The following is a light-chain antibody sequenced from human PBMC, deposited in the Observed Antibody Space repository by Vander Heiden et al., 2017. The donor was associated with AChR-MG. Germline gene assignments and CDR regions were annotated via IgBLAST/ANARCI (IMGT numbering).Light chain of an antibody. CDR3: ASGYDSLNCPV. V-gene: IGLV1-44*01. J-gene: IGLJ3*02. CDR2: GNN. Sequence: QSVLPPPPPAPGTPRQRVPISCSGSGTHIGTETVNWYPHPPGTAPKLLTYGNNQRPSGVPDRFSGSKSGTSAALAISGLQSEDEADYYCASGYDSLNCPVFGGGTKLTVL. CDR1: GTHIGTET.